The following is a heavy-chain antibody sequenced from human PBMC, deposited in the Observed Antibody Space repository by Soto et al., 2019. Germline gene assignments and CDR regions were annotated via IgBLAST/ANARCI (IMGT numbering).Heavy chain of an antibody. J-gene: IGHJ6*02. CDR1: GYTFTSYY. CDR2: INPSGGST. V-gene: IGHV1-46*03. CDR3: ARMGGSDGTTSENNYYYYYGMDV. Sequence: ASVKVSCKASGYTFTSYYMHWLRQAPGQGLEWMGIINPSGGSTSYAQKFQGRVTMTRDTSTSTVYMELSSLRSEDTAVYYCARMGGSDGTTSENNYYYYYGMDVWG. D-gene: IGHD1-1*01.